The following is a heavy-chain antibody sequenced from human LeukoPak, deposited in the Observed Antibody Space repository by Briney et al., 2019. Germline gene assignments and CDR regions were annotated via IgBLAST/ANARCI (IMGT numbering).Heavy chain of an antibody. CDR2: IYYSGST. J-gene: IGHJ4*02. D-gene: IGHD3-10*01. V-gene: IGHV4-59*01. CDR3: ARVAYYGSGDFDY. Sequence: PSETLSLTCTVSGGSISSYYWSWIRQPPGKGLEWIGYIYYSGSTNYNPSLKSRVTISVDTSKNQFSLKLSSVTAADTAVYYCARVAYYGSGDFDYWGQGTLVTVSS. CDR1: GGSISSYY.